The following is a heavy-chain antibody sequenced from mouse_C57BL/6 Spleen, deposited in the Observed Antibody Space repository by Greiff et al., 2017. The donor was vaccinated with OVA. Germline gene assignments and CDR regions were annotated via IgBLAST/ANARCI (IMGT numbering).Heavy chain of an antibody. CDR3: ARPGDYGSSYDYAMDY. V-gene: IGHV1-62-3*01. D-gene: IGHD1-1*01. J-gene: IGHJ4*01. CDR1: GYTFTSYW. CDR2: IDPNSGGT. Sequence: VQLQQPGAELVKPGASVKLSCKASGYTFTSYWMHWVKQRPGRGLEWIGRIDPNSGGTKYNEKFKGKATLTADKSSSTAYMQLSSLTSEDSAVYFGARPGDYGSSYDYAMDYWGQGTSVTVSS.